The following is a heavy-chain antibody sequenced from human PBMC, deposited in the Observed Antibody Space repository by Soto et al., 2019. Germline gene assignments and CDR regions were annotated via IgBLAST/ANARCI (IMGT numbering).Heavy chain of an antibody. J-gene: IGHJ5*02. Sequence: QVQLVQSGAEVKDSGASVTVSCKVSGDTLSSMGMSRVRQAPGQGLKWVCWVSGYSGDTNSAPKVQCRIAMSADSSTNTAHIELRSLSFDVTAIYYCARDVSTSVSYSWFDPWGQGTLVTVSP. CDR1: GDTLSSMG. CDR3: ARDVSTSVSYSWFDP. CDR2: VSGYSGDT. V-gene: IGHV1-18*01. D-gene: IGHD3-10*01.